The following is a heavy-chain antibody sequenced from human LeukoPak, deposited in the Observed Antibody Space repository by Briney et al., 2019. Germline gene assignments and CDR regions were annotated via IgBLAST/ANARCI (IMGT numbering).Heavy chain of an antibody. J-gene: IGHJ4*02. D-gene: IGHD3-22*01. CDR3: ARESVDYYDSSGYGDY. Sequence: WASVKVSCKASGGTFSSYAISWVRQAPGQGLEWMGGIIPIFGTANYAQKFQGRVMITADKSTSTAYMELSSLRSEDTAVYYCARESVDYYDSSGYGDYWGQGTLVTVSS. V-gene: IGHV1-69*06. CDR2: IIPIFGTA. CDR1: GGTFSSYA.